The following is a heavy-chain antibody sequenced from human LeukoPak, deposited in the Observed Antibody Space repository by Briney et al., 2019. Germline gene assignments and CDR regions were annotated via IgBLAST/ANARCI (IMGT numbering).Heavy chain of an antibody. D-gene: IGHD6-19*01. CDR3: ARHTTAGQWLDY. V-gene: IGHV5-51*01. CDR1: GYIFTSYW. CDR2: IYPGDSDT. J-gene: IGHJ4*02. Sequence: GGPLKISCKGSGYIFTSYWIGWVRQMPGKGLEGVEIIYPGDSDTSYSPSFQGQVTISADKSISPAYLQWSSLKASDIAMYYCARHTTAGQWLDYWGEGTLVTVSS.